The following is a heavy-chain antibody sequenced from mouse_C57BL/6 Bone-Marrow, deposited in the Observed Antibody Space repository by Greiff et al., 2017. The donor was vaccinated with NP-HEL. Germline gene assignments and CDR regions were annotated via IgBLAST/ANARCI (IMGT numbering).Heavy chain of an antibody. D-gene: IGHD1-1*01. CDR1: GFNIKNTY. J-gene: IGHJ3*01. V-gene: IGHV14-3*01. CDR3: ARDYGSSPAWFAY. CDR2: IDPANGNT. Sequence: VQLKESVAELVRPGASVKLSCTASGFNIKNTYMHWVKQRPEQGLEWIGRIDPANGNTKYAPKFQGKATITADTSSNTAYLQLSSLTSEDTAIYYCARDYGSSPAWFAYWGQGTLVTVSA.